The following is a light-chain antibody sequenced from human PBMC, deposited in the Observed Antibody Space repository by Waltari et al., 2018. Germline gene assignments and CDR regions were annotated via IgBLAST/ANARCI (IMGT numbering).Light chain of an antibody. CDR1: QSLLQSNGHNY. Sequence: IVMTQSPLSLPVTPGEPASISCRSSQSLLQSNGHNYLEWSLQSPGPSPRVLIFLGSRRVSGVPDRFSGSGSGTDFTLKISRVEAEDVGVYYCMQALQTPVFGQGTKLEIK. CDR2: LGS. V-gene: IGKV2-28*01. CDR3: MQALQTPV. J-gene: IGKJ2*01.